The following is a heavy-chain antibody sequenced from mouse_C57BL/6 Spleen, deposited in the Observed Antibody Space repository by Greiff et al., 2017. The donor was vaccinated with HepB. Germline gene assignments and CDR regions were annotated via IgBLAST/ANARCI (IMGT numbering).Heavy chain of an antibody. V-gene: IGHV1-18*01. CDR1: GYTFTDYN. J-gene: IGHJ4*01. CDR2: INPNNGGT. Sequence: ESGPELVKPGASVKIPCKASGYTFTDYNMDWVKQSHGKSLEWIGDINPNNGGTIYNQKFKGKATLTVDKTSSTAYMERRSLTSEDTAVYYCARPDGYYDAMDYWGQGTSVTVSS. CDR3: ARPDGYYDAMDY. D-gene: IGHD2-3*01.